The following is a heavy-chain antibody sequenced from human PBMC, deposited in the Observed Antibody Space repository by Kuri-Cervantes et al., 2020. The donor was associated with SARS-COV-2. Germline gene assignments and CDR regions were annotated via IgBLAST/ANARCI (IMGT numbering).Heavy chain of an antibody. CDR3: APRGEGSGFDY. D-gene: IGHD3-16*01. V-gene: IGHV3-48*03. Sequence: GESLKISCAASGFTFSSYEMNWVRQAPGKGLEWVSYISSSGSTIYYADSVKGRFTISRDNAKNSLYLQMNSLRAEDTAVYCCAPRGEGSGFDYWGQGTLVTVSS. J-gene: IGHJ4*02. CDR1: GFTFSSYE. CDR2: ISSSGSTI.